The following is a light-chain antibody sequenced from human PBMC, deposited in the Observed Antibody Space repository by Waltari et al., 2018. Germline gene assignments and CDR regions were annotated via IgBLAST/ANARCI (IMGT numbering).Light chain of an antibody. Sequence: SYVLTQPPSVSVAPGKTATITCGGNNIGGKSVHWYQQKPGQAPVQVIDYDTDRPSGIPERFSGSNSGNTATLTITRAEAGDEADYYCQVWDSSSDQGVFGPGTKVTVL. CDR1: NIGGKS. CDR2: YDT. CDR3: QVWDSSSDQGV. V-gene: IGLV3-21*04. J-gene: IGLJ1*01.